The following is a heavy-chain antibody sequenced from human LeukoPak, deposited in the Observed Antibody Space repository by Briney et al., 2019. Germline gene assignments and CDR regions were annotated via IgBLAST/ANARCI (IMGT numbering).Heavy chain of an antibody. CDR2: IYYSGST. Sequence: SETLSLTCTVSGGSISSSSYYCGWIRQPPGKGLEWIGSIYYSGSTYYNPSLKSRVTISVDTSKNQFSLKLSSVTAADTAVYYCARHSYYYGSSGYPDAFDIWGQGTMVTVSS. CDR1: GGSISSSSYY. D-gene: IGHD3-22*01. J-gene: IGHJ3*02. CDR3: ARHSYYYGSSGYPDAFDI. V-gene: IGHV4-39*01.